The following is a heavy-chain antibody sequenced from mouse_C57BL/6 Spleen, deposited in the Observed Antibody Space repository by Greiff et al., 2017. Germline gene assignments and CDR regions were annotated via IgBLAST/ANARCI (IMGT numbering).Heavy chain of an antibody. Sequence: VQLQQPGTELVKPGASVKLSCKASGYTFTSYWMHWVKQRPGQGLEWIGNINPSNGGTNYNEKFKSKATLTVDKSSSTAYMQLSSLTSEDSAVYYCARSVPVYYDYDGAGFAYWGQGTLVTVSA. CDR1: GYTFTSYW. D-gene: IGHD2-4*01. CDR2: INPSNGGT. V-gene: IGHV1-53*01. J-gene: IGHJ3*01. CDR3: ARSVPVYYDYDGAGFAY.